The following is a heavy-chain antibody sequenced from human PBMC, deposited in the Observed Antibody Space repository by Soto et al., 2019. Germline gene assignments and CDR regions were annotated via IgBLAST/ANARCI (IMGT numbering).Heavy chain of an antibody. CDR1: GYTFTSYG. CDR3: ARVHYYDSSGPTSDY. CDR2: ISAYNGNT. V-gene: IGHV1-18*04. Sequence: ASVKVSCKASGYTFTSYGISRVRQAPGQGLEWMGWISAYNGNTNYAQKLQGRVTMTTDTSTSTAYMELRSLRSDDTAVYYCARVHYYDSSGPTSDYWGQGTLVTVSS. J-gene: IGHJ4*02. D-gene: IGHD3-22*01.